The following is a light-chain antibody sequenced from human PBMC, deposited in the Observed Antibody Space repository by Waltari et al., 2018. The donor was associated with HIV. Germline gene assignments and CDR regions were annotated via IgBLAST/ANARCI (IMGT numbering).Light chain of an antibody. CDR1: SSDVGNYNL. Sequence: QSVLTQPASVSGSPGQSLPISCTGTSSDVGNYNLVSWYQQHPGKAPKLIIYEVTKRPSGVSNRFSGSKSGNTASLTISGLQAEDEADYYCCSYVGSNVWVFGGGTKLTVL. CDR3: CSYVGSNVWV. CDR2: EVT. V-gene: IGLV2-23*02. J-gene: IGLJ3*02.